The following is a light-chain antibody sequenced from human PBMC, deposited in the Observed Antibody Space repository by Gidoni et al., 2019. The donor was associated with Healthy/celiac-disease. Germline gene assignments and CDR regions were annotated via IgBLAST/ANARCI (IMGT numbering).Light chain of an antibody. CDR2: DAS. J-gene: IGKJ2*01. Sequence: AIPLTQAPSYLSAPVGDRVTIPCRASQGISSALAWYQQKPGKAPKLLIYDASSLESGVPSRFSGSGSGTDFTLTISSLQPEDFATYYCQQFNSYPPSTFGQGPKLEIK. CDR3: QQFNSYPPST. CDR1: QGISSA. V-gene: IGKV1-13*02.